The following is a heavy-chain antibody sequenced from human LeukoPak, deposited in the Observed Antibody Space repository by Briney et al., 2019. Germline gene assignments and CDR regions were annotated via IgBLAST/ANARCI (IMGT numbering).Heavy chain of an antibody. D-gene: IGHD6-19*01. V-gene: IGHV3-53*01. J-gene: IGHJ4*02. CDR2: IYSGGST. Sequence: AGGSLRPSCAASGFTVSSNYMSWVRQAPGKGLEWVSVIYSGGSTYYADSVKGRFTISRDNSKNTLLLQMNSLRAEDTAIYFCAKARYSSAWYYLDYWGLGTLVTVAS. CDR3: AKARYSSAWYYLDY. CDR1: GFTVSSNY.